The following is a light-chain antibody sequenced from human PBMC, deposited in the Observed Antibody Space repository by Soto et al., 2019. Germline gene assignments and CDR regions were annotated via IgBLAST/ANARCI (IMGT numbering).Light chain of an antibody. CDR2: GAS. J-gene: IGKJ5*01. CDR3: QQYGSSPPIT. CDR1: QSVSSSY. V-gene: IGKV3-20*01. Sequence: EIVLTQSPATLSLSPGERATLSSSASQSVSSSYLAWYQQKPGQAPRLLIYGASSRATGIPDRFSGSGSGTDFTLTISRLEPEDFAVYYCQQYGSSPPITFGQGTRLEIK.